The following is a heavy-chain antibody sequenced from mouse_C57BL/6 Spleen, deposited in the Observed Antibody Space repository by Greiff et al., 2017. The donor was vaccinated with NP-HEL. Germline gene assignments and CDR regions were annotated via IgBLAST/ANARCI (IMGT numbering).Heavy chain of an antibody. CDR2: IYPGSGNT. CDR3: ASGSALVTWDY. D-gene: IGHD2-3*01. Sequence: VQLQQSGAELVRPGASVKLSCKASGYTFTDYYINWVKQRPGQGLEWIARIYPGSGNTYYNEKFKGKATLTAEKSSSTAYMQLSSLTSEDSAVYCCASGSALVTWDYWGQGTTLTVSS. J-gene: IGHJ2*01. V-gene: IGHV1-76*01. CDR1: GYTFTDYY.